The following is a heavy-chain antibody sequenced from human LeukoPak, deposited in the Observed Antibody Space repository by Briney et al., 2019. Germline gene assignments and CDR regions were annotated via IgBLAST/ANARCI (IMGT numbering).Heavy chain of an antibody. CDR1: GFTSSSYA. J-gene: IGHJ4*02. V-gene: IGHV3-9*02. CDR3: AKGPHFDWFYDY. Sequence: GGSLRLSCAASGFTSSSYAMHWVRQAPGKGLEWVSGISWNSGSIGYADSVRGRFTISRDNAKNSLYLQMNSLRAEDTALYYCAKGPHFDWFYDYWGQGTLVTVSS. CDR2: ISWNSGSI. D-gene: IGHD3-9*01.